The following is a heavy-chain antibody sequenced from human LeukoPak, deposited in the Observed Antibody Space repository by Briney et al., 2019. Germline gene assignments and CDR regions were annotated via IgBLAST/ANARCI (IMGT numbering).Heavy chain of an antibody. CDR2: INSDGSST. CDR3: ARGIHSGSYYMDA. V-gene: IGHV3-74*01. D-gene: IGHD1-26*01. J-gene: IGHJ6*03. CDR1: GFTFSFYW. Sequence: GGSLRLSCAASGFTFSFYWMHWVRQAPGKGLVWVSRINSDGSSTRYADSVQGPFTISRDNAKNTLYLQMNSLRAEDTAVYYCARGIHSGSYYMDAWGKGTTVTVSS.